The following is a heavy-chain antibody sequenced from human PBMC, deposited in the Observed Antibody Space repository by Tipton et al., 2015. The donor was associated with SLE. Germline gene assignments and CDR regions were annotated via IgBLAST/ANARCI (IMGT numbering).Heavy chain of an antibody. CDR1: GGSFSGYY. J-gene: IGHJ3*02. V-gene: IGHV4-34*01. D-gene: IGHD6-19*01. CDR3: AISPEAVAGDAAFDI. CDR2: INHSGST. Sequence: TLSLTCAVYGGSFSGYYWSWIRQPPGKGLEWIGEINHSGSTNYNPSLKSRVTISVDTSKNQFSLKLSSVTAADPAVYYCAISPEAVAGDAAFDIWGQGTMVTVSS.